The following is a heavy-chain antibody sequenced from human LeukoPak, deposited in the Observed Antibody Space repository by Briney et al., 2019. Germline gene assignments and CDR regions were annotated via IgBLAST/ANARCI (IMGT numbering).Heavy chain of an antibody. D-gene: IGHD3-22*01. V-gene: IGHV4-34*01. Sequence: SETLSLTCGVYGGAFSGYHWSWIRQPPGKGLEWIGEIKYSGSSNYNPSRKSRVNISVDTSKNQFSLKLSSVTAADTAVYYCARTTYFYDTSGYYYGNWGQGTLVTVSS. CDR1: GGAFSGYH. J-gene: IGHJ4*02. CDR2: IKYSGSS. CDR3: ARTTYFYDTSGYYYGN.